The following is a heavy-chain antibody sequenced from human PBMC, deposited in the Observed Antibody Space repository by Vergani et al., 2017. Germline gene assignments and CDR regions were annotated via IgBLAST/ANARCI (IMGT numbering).Heavy chain of an antibody. J-gene: IGHJ5*02. V-gene: IGHV4-39*01. CDR1: GGSISSSSYY. CDR3: ARRSITGTWGGNWFDP. D-gene: IGHD1-20*01. Sequence: QVQLQESGPGLVKPSETLSLTCTVSGGSISSSSYYWGWIRQPPGKGLEWIGSIYYSGSTYYNPSLKSRVTISVDTSKNQFSLKLSSVTAADTAVYYCARRSITGTWGGNWFDPWGQGTLVTVSS. CDR2: IYYSGST.